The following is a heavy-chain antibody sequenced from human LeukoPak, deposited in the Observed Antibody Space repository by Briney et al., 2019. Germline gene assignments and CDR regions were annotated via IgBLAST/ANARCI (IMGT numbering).Heavy chain of an antibody. D-gene: IGHD5-18*01. CDR2: ISGSGGST. J-gene: IGHJ4*02. Sequence: GGPLRLSCGASGFTFSNYALSWVRQAPGKGLEWVSDISGSGGSTYYADSVKGRFTISRDNSKNTMYLQMNSLRAEDTAVYYCAKRIQSAMAMGYWGQGTLVTVSS. V-gene: IGHV3-23*01. CDR1: GFTFSNYA. CDR3: AKRIQSAMAMGY.